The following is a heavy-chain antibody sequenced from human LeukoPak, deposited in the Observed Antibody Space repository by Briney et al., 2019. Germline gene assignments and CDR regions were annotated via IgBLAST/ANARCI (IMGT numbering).Heavy chain of an antibody. Sequence: SETLSLTCTVSGGSISSYYWSWIRQPPGKGLEWIGYIYYIGSTNYNPSLKSRVTISVDTSKNQFSLKLSSVTAADTAVYYCARVSTVTFYWYFDLWGRGTLVTVSS. CDR3: ARVSTVTFYWYFDL. V-gene: IGHV4-59*01. J-gene: IGHJ2*01. D-gene: IGHD4-17*01. CDR1: GGSISSYY. CDR2: IYYIGST.